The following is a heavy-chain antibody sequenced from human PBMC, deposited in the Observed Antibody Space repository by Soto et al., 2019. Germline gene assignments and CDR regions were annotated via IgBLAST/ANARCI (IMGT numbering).Heavy chain of an antibody. CDR2: ISYTGST. J-gene: IGHJ4*02. CDR3: ASTLSGLNY. Sequence: QEQLQESGPGLVKPSETLSLTCTVCGGSTSSYYWSWMRQPPGKGLEWIGYISYTGSTNYNPSLKSRVTISVDPSKNQFSLNLSPVTAADTAVYYWASTLSGLNYWGQGTLVTVSS. CDR1: GGSTSSYY. V-gene: IGHV4-59*01.